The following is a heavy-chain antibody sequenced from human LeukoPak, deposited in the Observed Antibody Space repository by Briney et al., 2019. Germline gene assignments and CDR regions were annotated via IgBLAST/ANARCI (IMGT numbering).Heavy chain of an antibody. D-gene: IGHD6-13*01. CDR2: IYTSGST. CDR1: GGSISSGSYY. CDR3: ARLYSSSWYKTDNWFDP. Sequence: SETLSLTCTVSGGSISSGSYYWSWIRQPAGKGLEWIGRIYTSGSTNYNPSLKSRVTISVDTSKNQFSLKLSSVTAADTAVYYCARLYSSSWYKTDNWFDPWGQGTLVTVSS. J-gene: IGHJ5*02. V-gene: IGHV4-61*02.